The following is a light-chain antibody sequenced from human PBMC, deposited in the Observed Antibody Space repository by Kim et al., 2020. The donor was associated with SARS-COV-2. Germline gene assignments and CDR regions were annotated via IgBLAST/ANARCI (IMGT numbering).Light chain of an antibody. CDR3: QQYNNWPLT. V-gene: IGKV3-15*01. Sequence: LSPGERVTLSCRASQTVSTTVAWYRQKPGQAPRLLVYGASTRATGIPATFSGSGSGTEFTLTISSLQSEDFGVYYCQQYNNWPLTFGGGTKVDIK. J-gene: IGKJ4*01. CDR1: QTVSTT. CDR2: GAS.